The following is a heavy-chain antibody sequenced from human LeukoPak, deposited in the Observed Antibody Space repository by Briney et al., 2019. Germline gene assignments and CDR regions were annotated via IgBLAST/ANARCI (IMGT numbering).Heavy chain of an antibody. CDR1: GFTFSSYA. CDR3: VSSGWSFDY. Sequence: GGSLRLSCAASGFTFSSYAMHWVRQAPGKGLEWVAVISYDGSNKKYADSVKGRFTISRDNAKNSLYLQMNSLRAEDTAVYYCVSSGWSFDYWGQGTLVTVSS. CDR2: ISYDGSNK. V-gene: IGHV3-30*04. J-gene: IGHJ4*02. D-gene: IGHD6-19*01.